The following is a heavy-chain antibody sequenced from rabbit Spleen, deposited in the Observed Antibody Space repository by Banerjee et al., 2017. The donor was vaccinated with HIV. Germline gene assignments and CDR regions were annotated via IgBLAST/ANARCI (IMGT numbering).Heavy chain of an antibody. CDR1: GFDFSSSYY. CDR2: IDTSSVHT. D-gene: IGHD4-1*01. V-gene: IGHV1S40*01. CDR3: ARAIVPWLGLTRLDL. J-gene: IGHJ3*01. Sequence: QSLEESGGDLVKPGASLTLTCKASGFDFSSSYYMCWVRQAPEKGLELIACIDTSSVHTADATWAKGRFTISKTSSTTVTLRMTSLTAADTATYFCARAIVPWLGLTRLDLWGQGTLVTVS.